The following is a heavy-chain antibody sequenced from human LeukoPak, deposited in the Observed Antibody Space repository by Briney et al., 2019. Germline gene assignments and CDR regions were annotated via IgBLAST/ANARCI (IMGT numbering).Heavy chain of an antibody. CDR3: ARLALRGGLVP. D-gene: IGHD3-16*01. J-gene: IGHJ5*02. CDR1: GFTFSSYS. Sequence: GGSLRLSCAASGFTFSSYSMNWVRQAPGKGLEWVSSISSSSSYIYYADSVNGRFTISRDNAKNSLYLQMNSLRAEDTAVYYCARLALRGGLVPWGQGTLVTVSS. V-gene: IGHV3-21*01. CDR2: ISSSSSYI.